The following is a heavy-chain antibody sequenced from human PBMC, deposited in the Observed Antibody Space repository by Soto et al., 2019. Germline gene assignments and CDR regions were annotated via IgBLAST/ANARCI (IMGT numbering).Heavy chain of an antibody. CDR3: ARGKWEPYYFDY. CDR2: IYHSGST. V-gene: IGHV4-38-2*01. CDR1: GFSLSSGYY. J-gene: IGHJ4*01. D-gene: IGHD1-26*01. Sequence: PSETLSLTCAVSGFSLSSGYYWGWIRQPPGKALECIGTIYHSGSTYYNPSLKSRVTISVDTSKNQFSLKLDSVTAADTAVYSCARGKWEPYYFDYWGQGTLVTVSS.